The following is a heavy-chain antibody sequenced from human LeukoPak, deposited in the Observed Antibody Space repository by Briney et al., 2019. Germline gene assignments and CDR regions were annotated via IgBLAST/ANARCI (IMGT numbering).Heavy chain of an antibody. CDR1: GFTFSSYW. CDR3: AKIIYCSGGSCYSYYYYGMDV. Sequence: PGGSLRLSCVVSGFTFSSYWMHWVRQAPGKGLEWVAVISYDGSNKYYADSVKGRFTISRDNSKNTLYLQMNSLRAEDTAVYYCAKIIYCSGGSCYSYYYYGMDVWGQGTTVTVSS. CDR2: ISYDGSNK. D-gene: IGHD2-15*01. J-gene: IGHJ6*02. V-gene: IGHV3-30*18.